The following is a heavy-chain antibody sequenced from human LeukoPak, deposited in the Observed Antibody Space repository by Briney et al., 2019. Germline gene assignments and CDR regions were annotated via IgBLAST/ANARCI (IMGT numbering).Heavy chain of an antibody. J-gene: IGHJ4*02. V-gene: IGHV4-39*01. CDR3: ARLLRGFTDY. Sequence: PSETLSLTCTVSGGSISSSSYYWGWIRQPPGKGLEWIGSIYCSGSTYYNPSLKSRVTISVDTSKNQFSLKLSSVTAADTAVYYCARLLRGFTDYWGQGTLVTVSS. CDR1: GGSISSSSYY. CDR2: IYCSGST. D-gene: IGHD3-10*01.